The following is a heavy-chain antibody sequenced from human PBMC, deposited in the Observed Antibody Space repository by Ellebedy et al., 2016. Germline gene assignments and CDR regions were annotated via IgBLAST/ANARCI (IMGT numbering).Heavy chain of an antibody. CDR3: AGARSGYSENYYYYMDV. CDR2: IIPIFGTA. Sequence: SVKVSXXASGGTFSSYAISWVRQAPGQGLEWMGGIIPIFGTANYAQKFQGRVTITADESTSTAYMELSSLRSEDTAVYYCAGARSGYSENYYYYMDVWGKGTTVTVSS. CDR1: GGTFSSYA. J-gene: IGHJ6*03. V-gene: IGHV1-69*13. D-gene: IGHD3-3*01.